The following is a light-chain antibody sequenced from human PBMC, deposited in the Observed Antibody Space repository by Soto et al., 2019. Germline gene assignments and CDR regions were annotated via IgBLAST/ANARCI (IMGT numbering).Light chain of an antibody. CDR2: GAS. J-gene: IGKJ1*01. CDR3: QQYGSSRT. Sequence: EIVMTQSTATLSVSPGERSTLSFRASQSVSSSYLAWYQQKPGQAPRLLIYGASSRATGIPDRFSGSGSGTDFTLTISRLEPEDFAVYYCQQYGSSRTFGQGTMVDIK. CDR1: QSVSSSY. V-gene: IGKV3-20*01.